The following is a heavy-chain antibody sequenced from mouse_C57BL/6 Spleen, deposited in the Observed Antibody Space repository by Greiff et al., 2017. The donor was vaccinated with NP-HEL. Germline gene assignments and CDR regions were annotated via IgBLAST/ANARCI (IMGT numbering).Heavy chain of an antibody. J-gene: IGHJ3*01. CDR2: FHPYNDDT. V-gene: IGHV1-47*01. Sequence: VKLQQSGAELAKPGASVKMSCKASGYTFTTYPIEWMKQNHGKSLEWIGNFHPYNDDTKYNDKFKGKATLTVEKSSSTVYLELSRLTSYVSAVYYCAREWHYGSSSFAYWGKGTLVTVSA. CDR3: AREWHYGSSSFAY. CDR1: GYTFTTYP. D-gene: IGHD1-1*01.